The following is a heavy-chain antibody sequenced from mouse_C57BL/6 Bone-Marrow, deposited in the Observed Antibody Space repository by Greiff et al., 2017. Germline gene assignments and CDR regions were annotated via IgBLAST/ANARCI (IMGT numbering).Heavy chain of an antibody. D-gene: IGHD1-1*01. Sequence: QVQLQQSGAELVKPGASVKMSCKASGYTFTSYWITWVKQRPGQGLEWIGDIYPGSGSTNYNEKFKSKATLTVDTSSSTAYMQLSSLTSEDSAVYYCAREDAYYYCSSLYFDYWGQGTTLTVSS. J-gene: IGHJ2*01. CDR3: AREDAYYYCSSLYFDY. CDR2: IYPGSGST. CDR1: GYTFTSYW. V-gene: IGHV1-55*01.